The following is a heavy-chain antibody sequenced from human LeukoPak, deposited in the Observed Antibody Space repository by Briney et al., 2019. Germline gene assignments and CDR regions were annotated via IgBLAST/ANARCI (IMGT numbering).Heavy chain of an antibody. J-gene: IGHJ4*02. V-gene: IGHV4-34*01. CDR1: GGSFSGYY. D-gene: IGHD3-16*01. CDR3: ARGSHYVWGKDSY. Sequence: SETLSLTCAFYGGSFSGYYWSWIRQPPGKGLEWIGEISHSGSTNYNPSLKSRVTMSLDTSKNQLSLKVTSVTAADTAVYYCARGSHYVWGKDSYWGQGTLVTVSS. CDR2: ISHSGST.